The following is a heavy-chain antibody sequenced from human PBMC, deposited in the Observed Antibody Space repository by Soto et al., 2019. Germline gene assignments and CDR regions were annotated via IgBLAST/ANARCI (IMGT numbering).Heavy chain of an antibody. V-gene: IGHV3-64*04. CDR3: ATGKRSYLTYGES. CDR1: GFTFSNYD. D-gene: IGHD1-26*01. Sequence: GGSLRLSCSASGFTFSNYDMVWVRQAPGKGLEYISAITSHGHITYYADNVQDRITITADSSTNIVYMELRTLRSDDTAVYYCATGKRSYLTYGESWGQGTLVTVSS. CDR2: ITSHGHIT. J-gene: IGHJ4*02.